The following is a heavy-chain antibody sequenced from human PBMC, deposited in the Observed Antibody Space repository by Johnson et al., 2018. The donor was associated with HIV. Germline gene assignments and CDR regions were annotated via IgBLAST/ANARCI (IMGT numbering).Heavy chain of an antibody. CDR2: VSYDGRNQ. D-gene: IGHD3-22*01. J-gene: IGHJ3*02. V-gene: IGHV3-30-3*01. CDR3: ARGRLMSMIVSAGAFDI. CDR1: GFTFSSYA. Sequence: QVQLVESGGGLVKPGGSLRLSCVASGFTFSSYAMHWVRQAPGTGLEWVALVSYDGRNQYHADSVKGRLTISRDNSKNSLYLQMNSLRDEDTAFYYCARGRLMSMIVSAGAFDIWGQGTMVTVSS.